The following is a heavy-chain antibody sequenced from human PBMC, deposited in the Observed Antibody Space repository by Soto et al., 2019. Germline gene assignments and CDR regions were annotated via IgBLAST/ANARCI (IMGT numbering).Heavy chain of an antibody. CDR2: ISAYNGNT. D-gene: IGHD3-10*01. V-gene: IGHV1-18*01. J-gene: IGHJ6*02. CDR3: ARDGWLTYYYGSGSYTTGMDV. CDR1: GYTFTSYG. Sequence: ASVKVSCKASGYTFTSYGISWVRQAPGQGLEWMGWISAYNGNTNYAQKLQGRVTMTTDTSTSTAYMELRSLRSDDTAVYYCARDGWLTYYYGSGSYTTGMDVWGQGPTDTVSS.